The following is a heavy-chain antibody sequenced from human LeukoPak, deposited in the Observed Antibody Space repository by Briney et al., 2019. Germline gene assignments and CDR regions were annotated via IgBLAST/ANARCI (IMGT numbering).Heavy chain of an antibody. J-gene: IGHJ4*02. D-gene: IGHD6-19*01. CDR3: AKDSGYSSARNFDY. CDR2: ISGGGEHT. V-gene: IGHV3-23*01. CDR1: GFTFTNFA. Sequence: PGGSLRLSCAASGFTFTNFAMKWVRQAPGKGLEWVADISGGGEHTFYADSVKGRFTISRDNSKNTLYLQMNSLRAEGTAVYYCAKDSGYSSARNFDYWGQGTQVTVSS.